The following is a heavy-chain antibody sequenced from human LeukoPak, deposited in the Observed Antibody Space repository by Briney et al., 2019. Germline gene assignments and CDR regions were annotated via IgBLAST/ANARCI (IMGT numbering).Heavy chain of an antibody. CDR2: IRSKANSYAT. CDR3: TRPGGYRAFYYYYMDV. V-gene: IGHV3-73*01. J-gene: IGHJ6*03. Sequence: GASVKVSCKASGYTFTGYYMHWVRQASGKGLEWVGRIRSKANSYATAYAASVKGRFTISRDDSKNTAYLQMNSLKTEDTAVYYCTRPGGYRAFYYYYMDVWGKGTTVTVSS. CDR1: GYTFTGYY. D-gene: IGHD3-22*01.